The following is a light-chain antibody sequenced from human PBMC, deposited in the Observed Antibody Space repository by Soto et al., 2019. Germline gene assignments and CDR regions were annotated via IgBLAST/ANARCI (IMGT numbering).Light chain of an antibody. J-gene: IGKJ1*01. CDR2: AAS. CDR3: QQGNTWPWT. V-gene: IGKV3-11*01. CDR1: QSVGSS. Sequence: EIVLTQSPATLSLSPGERAPLSCRASQSVGSSLAWYQQKLGQAPRLLIYAASDRATGIPGRFSGSGSGTDFTLIISSLEPEDFAFYYCQQGNTWPWTFGQGTKVDI.